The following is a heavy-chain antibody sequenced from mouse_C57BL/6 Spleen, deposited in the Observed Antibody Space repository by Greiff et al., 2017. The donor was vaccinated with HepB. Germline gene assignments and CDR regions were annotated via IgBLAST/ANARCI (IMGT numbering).Heavy chain of an antibody. V-gene: IGHV1-76*01. J-gene: IGHJ4*01. D-gene: IGHD1-1*01. CDR1: GYTFTDYY. Sequence: VQLQQSGAELVRPGASVKLSCKASGYTFTDYYINWVKQRPGQGLEWIARIYPGSGNTYYNEKFKGKATLTAEKSSSTAYMQLSSLTSEDSTVYFCARGTVVATDYAMDYWGQGTSVTVSS. CDR3: ARGTVVATDYAMDY. CDR2: IYPGSGNT.